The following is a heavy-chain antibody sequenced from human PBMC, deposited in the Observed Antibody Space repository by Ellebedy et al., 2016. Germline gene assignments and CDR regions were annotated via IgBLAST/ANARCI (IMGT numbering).Heavy chain of an antibody. CDR3: ARDERNSRNFDY. V-gene: IGHV3-23*01. J-gene: IGHJ4*02. CDR2: ITGNGDTT. D-gene: IGHD2/OR15-2a*01. Sequence: GESLKISXAASGFIFTDYAMHWVRQAPGKGLEWVSAITGNGDTTYYADSVKGRFTISRDNSKNTLYLQMNSLRAEDTAVYYCARDERNSRNFDYWGQGTLVTVSS. CDR1: GFIFTDYA.